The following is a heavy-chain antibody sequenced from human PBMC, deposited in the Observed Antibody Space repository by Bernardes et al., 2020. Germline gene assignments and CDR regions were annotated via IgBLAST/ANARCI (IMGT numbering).Heavy chain of an antibody. J-gene: IGHJ5*02. Sequence: SETLSLTCTVSGGSISSYYWSWIRQPPGKGLEWIGYIYYSGSTNYNPSLKSRVTISVDTSKNQFSLKLSSVTAADTAVYYCARDSGYCSGGSCYSGWFDPWGQGTLVTVSS. CDR3: ARDSGYCSGGSCYSGWFDP. D-gene: IGHD2-15*01. CDR1: GGSISSYY. CDR2: IYYSGST. V-gene: IGHV4-59*01.